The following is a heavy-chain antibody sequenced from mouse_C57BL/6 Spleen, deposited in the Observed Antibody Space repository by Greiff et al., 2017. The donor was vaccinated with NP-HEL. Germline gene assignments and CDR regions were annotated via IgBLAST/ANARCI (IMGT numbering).Heavy chain of an antibody. CDR2: IHPNSGST. CDR1: GYTFTSYW. V-gene: IGHV1-64*01. Sequence: QVQLQQPGAELVKPGASVKLSCKASGYTFTSYWMHWVKQRPGQGLEWIGMIHPNSGSTNYNEKFKSKATLTVDKSSSTAYMQLSSLSSEDAAVYYCARERGSTTVVATLYYFDYWGQGTTLTVSS. J-gene: IGHJ2*01. D-gene: IGHD1-1*01. CDR3: ARERGSTTVVATLYYFDY.